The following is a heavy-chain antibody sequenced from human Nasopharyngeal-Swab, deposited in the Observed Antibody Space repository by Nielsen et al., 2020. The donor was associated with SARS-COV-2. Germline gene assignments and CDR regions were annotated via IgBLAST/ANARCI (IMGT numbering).Heavy chain of an antibody. CDR3: ARDLTPMVIIYAFDM. CDR2: IWHDGSNK. Sequence: GGSLRLSCAASGFTFSNYAMHWVRQAPGKGLEWVAVIWHDGSNKYYADSVKGRFTISRDNSKNTLYLQMNSLRAEDTAVHYCARDLTPMVIIYAFDMWGQGTMVTVSS. V-gene: IGHV3-33*01. D-gene: IGHD5-18*01. J-gene: IGHJ3*02. CDR1: GFTFSNYA.